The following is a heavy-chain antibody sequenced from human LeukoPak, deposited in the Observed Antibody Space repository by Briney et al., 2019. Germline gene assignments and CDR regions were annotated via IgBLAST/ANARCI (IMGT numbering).Heavy chain of an antibody. CDR1: GGSISSGGYS. D-gene: IGHD2-2*01. CDR3: ARRLTQYDCFDP. V-gene: IGHV4-30-2*01. Sequence: SETLSLTCAVSGGSISSGGYSWSWIRQPPGKGLEWIGYIYHSGSTYYNPSLKSRVTISVDRSKNQFSLHLNSVTPEDTAVYYCARRLTQYDCFDPWGQGILVTVSS. J-gene: IGHJ5*02. CDR2: IYHSGST.